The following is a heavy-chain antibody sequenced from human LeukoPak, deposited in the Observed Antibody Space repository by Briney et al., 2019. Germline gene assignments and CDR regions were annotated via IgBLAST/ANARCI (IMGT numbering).Heavy chain of an antibody. Sequence: SETLSLTCTVSGGSINSYYWSWIRQPPGKGLEWIGRIYTSGSTNYNPSLKSRVTMSVDTSKNQFSLKLSSVTAADTAVYYCARVRKVRGVIMPHFDYWGQGTLVTVSS. J-gene: IGHJ4*02. CDR3: ARVRKVRGVIMPHFDY. D-gene: IGHD3-10*01. CDR2: IYTSGST. CDR1: GGSINSYY. V-gene: IGHV4-4*07.